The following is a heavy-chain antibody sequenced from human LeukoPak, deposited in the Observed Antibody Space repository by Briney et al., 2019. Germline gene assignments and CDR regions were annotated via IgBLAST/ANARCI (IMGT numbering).Heavy chain of an antibody. V-gene: IGHV3-21*01. CDR3: ARGPSYDLWSGSYVRSANNWFDS. J-gene: IGHJ5*01. CDR2: ISRSGNYI. Sequence: PGGSLRLSCAASGFIFSYYSVNWVRQAPGKGLEWVSSISRSGNYIYYVDSVRGRFTISRDNANNSLYLHMNSLTAEDTAVYYCARGPSYDLWSGSYVRSANNWFDSWGQGTLVTVSS. D-gene: IGHD3-3*01. CDR1: GFIFSYYS.